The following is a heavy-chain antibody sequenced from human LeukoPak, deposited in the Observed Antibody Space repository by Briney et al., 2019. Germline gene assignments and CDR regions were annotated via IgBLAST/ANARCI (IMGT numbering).Heavy chain of an antibody. CDR1: GGSISSSGYY. CDR2: INHSGST. J-gene: IGHJ5*02. Sequence: SETLYLTCTVSGGSISSSGYYWGWIRQPPGKGLEWIGEINHSGSTNYNPSLKSRVTISVDTSKNQFSLKLSSVTAADTAVYYCAVVVVAARGLNWFDPWGQGTLVTVSS. CDR3: AVVVVAARGLNWFDP. V-gene: IGHV4-39*07. D-gene: IGHD2-15*01.